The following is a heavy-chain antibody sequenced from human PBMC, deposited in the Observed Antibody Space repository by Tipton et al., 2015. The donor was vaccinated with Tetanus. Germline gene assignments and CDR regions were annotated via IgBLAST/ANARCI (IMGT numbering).Heavy chain of an antibody. D-gene: IGHD4-11*01. CDR2: IHHSGLA. V-gene: IGHV4-30-4*01. CDR3: ARNVYTVTNDAFDI. CDR1: GDSVSTGNFY. Sequence: LRLSCTVSGDSVSTGNFYWSWIRQPPGKGLEWIASIHHSGLAFSKPSLKSRVSISIDTSQNQFSLRLTSVTAADTAVYFCARNVYTVTNDAFDIWGHGTLVNVSS. J-gene: IGHJ3*02.